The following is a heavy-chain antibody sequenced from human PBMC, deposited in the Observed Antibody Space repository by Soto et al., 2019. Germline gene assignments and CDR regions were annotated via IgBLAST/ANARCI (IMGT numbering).Heavy chain of an antibody. CDR1: GGSISSYY. J-gene: IGHJ3*02. CDR3: ARGLAATMGGDI. V-gene: IGHV4-59*01. Sequence: SETLSLTCTVSGGSISSYYWSWIRQPPGKGLEWIGYIYYSGSTNYNPSLKSRVTISVDTSKNQFSLKLSSLRSEDTAVYYCARGLAATMGGDIWGQGTMVTVSS. D-gene: IGHD5-12*01. CDR2: IYYSGST.